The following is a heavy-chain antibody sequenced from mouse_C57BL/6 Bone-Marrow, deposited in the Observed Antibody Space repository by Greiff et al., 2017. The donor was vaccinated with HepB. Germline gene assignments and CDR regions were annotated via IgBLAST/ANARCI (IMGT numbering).Heavy chain of an antibody. J-gene: IGHJ1*03. V-gene: IGHV1-26*01. CDR1: GYTFTDYY. CDR2: INPNNGGT. Sequence: EVKLQQSGPELVKPGASVKISCKASGYTFTDYYMNWVKQSHGKSLEWIGDINPNNGGTSYNQKFKGKATLTVDKSSSTAYMELRSLTSEDSAVYYCARRYGSSYWYFDVWGTGTTVTVSS. D-gene: IGHD1-1*01. CDR3: ARRYGSSYWYFDV.